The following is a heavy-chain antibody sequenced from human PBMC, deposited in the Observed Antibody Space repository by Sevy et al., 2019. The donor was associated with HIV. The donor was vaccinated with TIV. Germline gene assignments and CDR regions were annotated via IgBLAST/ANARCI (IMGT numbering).Heavy chain of an antibody. J-gene: IGHJ1*01. CDR2: MNPNSGNT. CDR1: GYTFTSYD. D-gene: IGHD1-26*01. Sequence: ASVKVSCKASGYTFTSYDINWVRQATGQGLEWMGWMNPNSGNTGYAQKFQGRVTMTRNTSISTAYMELSSLRSEDTAVYYCARGRSRAEYFQHWGQGTLVTVSS. CDR3: ARGRSRAEYFQH. V-gene: IGHV1-8*01.